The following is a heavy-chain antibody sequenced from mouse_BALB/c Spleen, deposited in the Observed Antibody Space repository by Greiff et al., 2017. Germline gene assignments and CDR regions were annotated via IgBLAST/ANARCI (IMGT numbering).Heavy chain of an antibody. CDR3: ARYGNSYYAMDY. J-gene: IGHJ4*01. Sequence: VQGVESGAELVRPGVSVKISCKGSGYTFTDYAMHWVKQSHAKSLEWIGVISTYYGDASYNQKFKGKATMTVDKSSSTAYMELARLTSEDSAIYYCARYGNSYYAMDYWGQGTSVTVSS. CDR2: ISTYYGDA. D-gene: IGHD2-1*01. CDR1: GYTFTDYA. V-gene: IGHV1S137*01.